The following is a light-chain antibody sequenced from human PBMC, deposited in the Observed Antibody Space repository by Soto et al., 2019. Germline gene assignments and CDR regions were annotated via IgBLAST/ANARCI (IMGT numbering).Light chain of an antibody. CDR2: DSS. J-gene: IGKJ1*01. CDR1: QTVSSR. V-gene: IGKV3-11*01. CDR3: HQRKSWPRT. Sequence: EIVLTQSPATLSSSPGERATLSCRASQTVSSRLAWYQHTPGQAPRLLIYDSSNRPTSIPARFSGSGPATNFTITISTLEPEDFAVYSCHQRKSWPRTFGQGTKVDIK.